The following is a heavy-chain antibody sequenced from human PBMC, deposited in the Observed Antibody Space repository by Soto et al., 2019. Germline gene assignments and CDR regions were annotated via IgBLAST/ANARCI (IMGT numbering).Heavy chain of an antibody. D-gene: IGHD1-26*01. J-gene: IGHJ4*02. Sequence: EVQLLESGGDLVQPGRSLSLSCAASGFTFSSYAMTWVRQAPGKGLEWVSSITASGGTTYFADSVKGRFTIPRDRSRNTVSLQMSSLTAEDTAVYYCAKTRSGSNGVGEYWGQGTLVTVSS. CDR3: AKTRSGSNGVGEY. CDR1: GFTFSSYA. CDR2: ITASGGTT. V-gene: IGHV3-23*01.